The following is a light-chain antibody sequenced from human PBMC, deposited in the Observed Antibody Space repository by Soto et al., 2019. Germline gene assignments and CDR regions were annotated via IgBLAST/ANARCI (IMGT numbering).Light chain of an antibody. Sequence: EIVLTQSPATLSLSPGERATLSCRASQSVSSKLAWYQQKPGQAPSLLIYDASNRATGIPARFSGSGSGTDFTLTISSLEPEDFAVYYCQQRNSWWTFGQGTKVEIK. CDR1: QSVSSK. J-gene: IGKJ1*01. CDR2: DAS. V-gene: IGKV3-11*01. CDR3: QQRNSWWT.